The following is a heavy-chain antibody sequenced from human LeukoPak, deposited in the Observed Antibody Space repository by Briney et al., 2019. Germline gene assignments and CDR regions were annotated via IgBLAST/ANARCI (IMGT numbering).Heavy chain of an antibody. CDR1: GYTFTGYY. CDR3: ARDVQEYYYDSSGYYDH. Sequence: GASVKVSCKASGYTFTGYYMHWVRQAPGQGPEWMGRINPNSGGTNYAQKFQGRVTMTRDTSISTAYMELSRLRSDDTAVYYCARDVQEYYYDSSGYYDHWGQGTLVTVSS. V-gene: IGHV1-2*06. J-gene: IGHJ4*02. D-gene: IGHD3-22*01. CDR2: INPNSGGT.